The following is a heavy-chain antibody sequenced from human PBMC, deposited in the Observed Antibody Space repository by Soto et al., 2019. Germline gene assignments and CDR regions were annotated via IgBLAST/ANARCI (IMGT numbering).Heavy chain of an antibody. CDR2: IYGDDGE. V-gene: IGHV2-5*02. CDR3: EHREGVDYVWGSYKCAFDV. D-gene: IGHD3-16*01. CDR1: GFSLSSSGVG. J-gene: IGHJ3*01. Sequence: SGPTLVNPTQTLPLTCTFSGFSLSSSGVGVGWIRQPPGKALEWLALIYGDDGERYTPSLKTRLTITKDTSKNQVVLTMTNMDPVDTATYYCEHREGVDYVWGSYKCAFDVWGQGTMVTVPS.